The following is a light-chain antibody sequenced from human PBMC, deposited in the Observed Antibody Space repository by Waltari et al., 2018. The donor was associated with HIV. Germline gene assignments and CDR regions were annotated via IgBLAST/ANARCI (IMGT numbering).Light chain of an antibody. CDR3: SSFTSRRILV. V-gene: IGLV2-14*03. J-gene: IGLJ2*01. CDR2: YVS. Sequence: QSALTQPASVSGSPGQSITISCTGTSSDIGGYRFVAWYQPHPGQAPNLLIYYVSNRPSGVSDRFSGSKSGNTASLTISGLQPEDEADYHCSSFTSRRILVFGGGTKLTL. CDR1: SSDIGGYRF.